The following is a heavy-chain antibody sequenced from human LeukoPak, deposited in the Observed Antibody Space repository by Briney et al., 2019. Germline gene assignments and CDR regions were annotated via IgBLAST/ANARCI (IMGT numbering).Heavy chain of an antibody. CDR2: INSDGSST. CDR3: AKDSGFSVLLNQYYFDY. V-gene: IGHV3-74*01. D-gene: IGHD2/OR15-2a*01. J-gene: IGHJ4*02. CDR1: GFTFSSYW. Sequence: GGSLRLSCAASGFTFSSYWMHWVRQAPGKGLVWVSRINSDGSSTSYADSVKGRFTISRDNSKNTLYLQMNSLRAEDTAVYYCAKDSGFSVLLNQYYFDYWGQGTLVTVSS.